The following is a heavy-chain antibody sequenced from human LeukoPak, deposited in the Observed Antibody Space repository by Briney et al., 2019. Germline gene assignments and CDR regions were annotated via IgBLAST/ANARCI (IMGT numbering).Heavy chain of an antibody. Sequence: SETLSLTCTVSGGSISSGSYYWSWIRQPPGKGLEWIGYIYHSGSTYYNPSLKSRVTISVDRSKNQFSLKLSSVTAADTAVYYCARTRYYYDSSGYREPLDYWGQGTLVTVSS. V-gene: IGHV4-30-2*01. J-gene: IGHJ4*02. CDR3: ARTRYYYDSSGYREPLDY. CDR1: GGSISSGSYY. CDR2: IYHSGST. D-gene: IGHD3-22*01.